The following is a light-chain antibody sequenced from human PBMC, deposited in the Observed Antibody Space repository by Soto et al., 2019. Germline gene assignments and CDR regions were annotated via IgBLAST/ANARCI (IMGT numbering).Light chain of an antibody. Sequence: DIQMTQSPSSLSASVGDRVTITCRASQSISSYLNWYQQKPGKAPKLLIYAASSLQSGVPSRFSGSGSGTDFTLPISRLQAEYFATYYCQQSYSTPPALGQGTKLEIK. CDR2: AAS. V-gene: IGKV1-39*01. CDR3: QQSYSTPPA. J-gene: IGKJ2*01. CDR1: QSISSY.